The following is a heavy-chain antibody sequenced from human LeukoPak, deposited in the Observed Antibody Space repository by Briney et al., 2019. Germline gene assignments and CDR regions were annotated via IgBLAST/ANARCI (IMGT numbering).Heavy chain of an antibody. Sequence: SGTLSLTCAVSGGSIKSNNWWSWVRQPPGKGLEWIGEIYHSGSTNYNPSLESRVTVSVDKSKNQFSLDLSSVTAADTAVYYCARDGPDGYNPRWFDPWGQGTLVTVSS. D-gene: IGHD5-24*01. CDR1: GGSIKSNNW. V-gene: IGHV4-4*02. CDR2: IYHSGST. J-gene: IGHJ5*02. CDR3: ARDGPDGYNPRWFDP.